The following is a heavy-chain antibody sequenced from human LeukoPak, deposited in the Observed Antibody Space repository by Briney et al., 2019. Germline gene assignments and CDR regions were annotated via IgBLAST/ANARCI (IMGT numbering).Heavy chain of an antibody. Sequence: SETLSLTCTVSGGSISSSSYYWGWIRQPPGKGLEWIGSIYYSGSTYYNPSLKSRVTISVDTSKNQFSLKLSSVTAADTAVYYCARQSGYYYGSGSRYYFDYWGQGTLVTVSS. D-gene: IGHD3-10*01. CDR1: GGSISSSSYY. J-gene: IGHJ4*02. CDR2: IYYSGST. CDR3: ARQSGYYYGSGSRYYFDY. V-gene: IGHV4-39*01.